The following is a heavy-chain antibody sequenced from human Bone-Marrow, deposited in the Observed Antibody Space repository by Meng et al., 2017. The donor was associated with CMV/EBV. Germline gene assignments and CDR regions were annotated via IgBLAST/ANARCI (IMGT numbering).Heavy chain of an antibody. Sequence: ASVKVSCKASGYTFTSYGISWVRQAPGQGLEWMGWISAYNGNTNYAQKLQGRVTMTTDTSTSTAYMELRSLRSDDTAVYYCARSSSGYYFGAFDIWGQGKMVTVSS. CDR3: ARSSSGYYFGAFDI. J-gene: IGHJ3*02. CDR2: ISAYNGNT. CDR1: GYTFTSYG. V-gene: IGHV1-18*01. D-gene: IGHD3-22*01.